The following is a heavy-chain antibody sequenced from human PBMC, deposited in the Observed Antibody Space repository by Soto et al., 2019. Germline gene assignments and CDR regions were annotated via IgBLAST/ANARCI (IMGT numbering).Heavy chain of an antibody. V-gene: IGHV4-39*01. CDR3: ARHFSADSSHFDY. CDR1: GGSISSSSYY. D-gene: IGHD6-13*01. CDR2: IYYSGST. J-gene: IGHJ4*02. Sequence: PSETLSLTCXVXGGSISSSSYYWGWIRQPPGKGLEWIGSIYYSGSTYYNPALKSRVTISVDTSKNQFSLKLSSVTAADTAVYYCARHFSADSSHFDYWGQGTLVTVSS.